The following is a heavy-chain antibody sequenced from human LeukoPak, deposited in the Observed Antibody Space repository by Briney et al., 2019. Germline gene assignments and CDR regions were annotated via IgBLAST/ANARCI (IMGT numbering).Heavy chain of an antibody. CDR1: GFTFSNYA. CDR3: ARANITPVADFRDV. Sequence: GGSLRLSCAASGFTFSNYAMHWVRQAPGKGLEWLTIISSDGGNEHYADSVKGRFTVSRDNSQETLFLQMSRLRADDTALYYCARANITPVADFRDVWGIGTMVTVSS. CDR2: ISSDGGNE. D-gene: IGHD6-19*01. J-gene: IGHJ6*04. V-gene: IGHV3-30-3*01.